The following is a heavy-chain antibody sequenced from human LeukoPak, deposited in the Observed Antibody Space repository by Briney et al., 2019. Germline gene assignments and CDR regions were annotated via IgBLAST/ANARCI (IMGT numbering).Heavy chain of an antibody. CDR1: GGSFSGYY. D-gene: IGHD6-19*01. J-gene: IGHJ4*02. CDR3: ARVTYSSAVDY. V-gene: IGHV4-34*01. CDR2: INHSGST. Sequence: PSETLSLTCAVYGGSFSGYYWSWIRQPPGKGLEWIGEINHSGSTNYNPSLKSRVTISVDTSENQFSLKLSSVTAADTAVYYCARVTYSSAVDYWGQGTLVTVSS.